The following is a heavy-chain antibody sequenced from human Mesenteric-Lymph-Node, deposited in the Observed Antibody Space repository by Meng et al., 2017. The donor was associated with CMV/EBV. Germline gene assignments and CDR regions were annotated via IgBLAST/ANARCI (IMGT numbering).Heavy chain of an antibody. Sequence: ASVKVSCKASGYTFTAYYIHWVRQAPGQGLEWMGWINPNSGDTNYAQKFQGRVTITRDTSVSTAYMELSRLRSDDTAVYYCARQPSDNSGWFDYWGQGTLVTVSS. V-gene: IGHV1-2*02. CDR2: INPNSGDT. CDR3: ARQPSDNSGWFDY. CDR1: GYTFTAYY. J-gene: IGHJ4*02. D-gene: IGHD6-19*01.